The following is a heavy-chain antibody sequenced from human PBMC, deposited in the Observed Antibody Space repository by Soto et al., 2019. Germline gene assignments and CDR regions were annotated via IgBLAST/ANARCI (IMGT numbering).Heavy chain of an antibody. V-gene: IGHV3-30-3*01. Sequence: QVQLVESGGGVVQPGRSLRLSCAASGFTFSSYAIHWVRQAPGKGLEWVAVISYDGSNKYYADSVKGRFTISRDNSKNTLYLQMNSLRAEDKAVYYCARAGGLLVDYWGQGTLVTVSS. CDR1: GFTFSSYA. J-gene: IGHJ4*02. CDR3: ARAGGLLVDY. D-gene: IGHD1-26*01. CDR2: ISYDGSNK.